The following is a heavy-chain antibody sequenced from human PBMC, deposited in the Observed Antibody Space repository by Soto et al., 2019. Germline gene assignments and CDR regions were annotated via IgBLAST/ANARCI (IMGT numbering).Heavy chain of an antibody. Sequence: QVQLVESGGGVVQPGRSLRLSCAASGFTFSSYGMHWVRQAPGKGLEWVAVIWYDGSNKYYADSVKGRFTISRDNSKNTLYLQMNSLRAEGTAVYYCARDRRYDILTGTEGDYYYGMDVWGQGTTVTVSS. J-gene: IGHJ6*02. D-gene: IGHD3-9*01. CDR1: GFTFSSYG. V-gene: IGHV3-33*01. CDR3: ARDRRYDILTGTEGDYYYGMDV. CDR2: IWYDGSNK.